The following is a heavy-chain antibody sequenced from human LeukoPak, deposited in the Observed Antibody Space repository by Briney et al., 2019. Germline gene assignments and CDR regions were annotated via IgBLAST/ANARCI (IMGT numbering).Heavy chain of an antibody. CDR1: GFTFTGFG. D-gene: IGHD2-21*02. V-gene: IGHV1-18*01. CDR3: ARGVTARDSYDI. Sequence: ASVKVSCKASGFTFTGFGVSWVRRAPGQGLEWMGWISTYDVDTKYAQKFQGRVTMTTDTSTSTAYMDLRSLRSDDTAVYYCARGVTARDSYDIWGQGTMLIVSS. J-gene: IGHJ3*02. CDR2: ISTYDVDT.